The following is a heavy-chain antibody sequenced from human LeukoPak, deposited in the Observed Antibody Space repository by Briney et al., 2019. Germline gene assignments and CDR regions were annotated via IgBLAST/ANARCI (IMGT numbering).Heavy chain of an antibody. Sequence: ASVKVSCKASGYTFTGYYMHWVRQAPGQGLEWMGWINPNSGGTNYAQKFQGRVTMTRDTSISTAYMELSSLRSEDTAVYYCARDFRSSGWYANWFDPWGQGTLVTVSS. CDR2: INPNSGGT. CDR1: GYTFTGYY. D-gene: IGHD6-19*01. CDR3: ARDFRSSGWYANWFDP. V-gene: IGHV1-2*02. J-gene: IGHJ5*02.